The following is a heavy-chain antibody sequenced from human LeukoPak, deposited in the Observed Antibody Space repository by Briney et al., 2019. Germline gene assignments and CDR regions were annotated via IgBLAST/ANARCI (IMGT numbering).Heavy chain of an antibody. CDR2: INPSIDSR. CDR3: AREWRIQLYLPDY. J-gene: IGHJ4*02. D-gene: IGHD5-18*01. Sequence: ASVKVSCKASGYTLTTYYIHWVRQAPGPGIEWMGIINPSIDSRNYARKFQRRVTMTSDTSTSTVYMELSDLSSEDTAVYYCAREWRIQLYLPDYWRQGTVVTISS. V-gene: IGHV1-46*01. CDR1: GYTLTTYY.